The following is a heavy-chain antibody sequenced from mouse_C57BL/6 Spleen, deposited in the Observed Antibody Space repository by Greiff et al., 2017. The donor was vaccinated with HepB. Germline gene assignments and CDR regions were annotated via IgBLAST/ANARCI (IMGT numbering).Heavy chain of an antibody. D-gene: IGHD1-1*01. V-gene: IGHV2-9-1*01. CDR1: GFSLTSYA. CDR3: ARNGYGSTPDAMDY. CDR2: IWTGGGT. J-gene: IGHJ4*01. Sequence: VQLQESGPGLVAPSQSLSITCTVSGFSLTSYAISWVRQPPGKGLEWLGVIWTGGGTNYNSALKSRLSISKDNSKSQVFLKMNSLQTDDTARYYCARNGYGSTPDAMDYWGQGTSVTVSS.